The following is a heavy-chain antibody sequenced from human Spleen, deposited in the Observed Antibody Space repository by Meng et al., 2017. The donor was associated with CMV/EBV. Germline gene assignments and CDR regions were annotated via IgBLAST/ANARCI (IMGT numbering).Heavy chain of an antibody. CDR1: GFTFSNYE. CDR2: ITSSGSTI. CDR3: ARDLDGMDV. Sequence: GESLKISCAASGFTFSNYEMNWVRQAPGKGLEWVSSITSSGSTIDYADSVKGRFTISRDNAKNSLYLQMNSLRAEDTAVYYCARDLDGMDVWGQGTTVTVSS. J-gene: IGHJ6*02. V-gene: IGHV3-48*03.